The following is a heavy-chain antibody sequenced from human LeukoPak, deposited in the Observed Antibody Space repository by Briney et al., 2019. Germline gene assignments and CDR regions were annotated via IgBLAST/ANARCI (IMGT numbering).Heavy chain of an antibody. Sequence: GESLKISCKGSGYSFTSYWIGWVCQMPGKGLEWMGIIYPGDSDTRYSPSFQGQVTISADKSISTAYLQWSSLKASDTAMYYCAIHTRGWQLVHPGFDYWGQGTLVTVSS. CDR1: GYSFTSYW. CDR2: IYPGDSDT. D-gene: IGHD6-6*01. V-gene: IGHV5-51*01. J-gene: IGHJ4*02. CDR3: AIHTRGWQLVHPGFDY.